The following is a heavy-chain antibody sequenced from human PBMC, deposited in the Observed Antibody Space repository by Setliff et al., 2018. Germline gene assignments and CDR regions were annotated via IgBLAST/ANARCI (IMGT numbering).Heavy chain of an antibody. V-gene: IGHV3-21*01. D-gene: IGHD3-3*01. CDR1: GFTFSSYS. J-gene: IGHJ3*01. Sequence: PGGSLRLSCAASGFTFSSYSMNWVRQAPEKGLEWVSSISSSSSYIYYADSVKGRFTISRDNAKSSLYLQMNSLRAEDTAVYYCARSLGNYDFWSGYYIDWGQGTMVTVSS. CDR2: ISSSSSYI. CDR3: ARSLGNYDFWSGYYID.